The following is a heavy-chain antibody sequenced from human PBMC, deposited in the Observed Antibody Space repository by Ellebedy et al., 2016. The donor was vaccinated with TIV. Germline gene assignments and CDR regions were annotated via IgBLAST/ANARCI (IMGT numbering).Heavy chain of an antibody. CDR1: GGSFSGYY. Sequence: SETLSLTCAVYGGSFSGYYWSWIRQPPGKGLEWIGEINHSGSTNYNPSLKSRVTISVDTSKNQFSLKLSSVTAADTAVYYCAREVLWFGELWFDPWGQGTLVTVSS. V-gene: IGHV4-34*01. CDR2: INHSGST. J-gene: IGHJ5*02. CDR3: AREVLWFGELWFDP. D-gene: IGHD3-10*01.